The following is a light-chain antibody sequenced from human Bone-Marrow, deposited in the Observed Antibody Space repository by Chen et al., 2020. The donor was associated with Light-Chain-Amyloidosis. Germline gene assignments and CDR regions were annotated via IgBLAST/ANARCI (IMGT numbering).Light chain of an antibody. J-gene: IGLJ3*02. Sequence: SYILTQPSSVSVSPGPTATIARGGNNIGATSVHWYQQTPGQAPLLVVYDDSDRPSGIPERLSGSNSGNTATLTISRVEAGDEAGYYCQVWDRSSDRPVFGGGTKLTVL. V-gene: IGLV3-21*02. CDR1: NIGATS. CDR3: QVWDRSSDRPV. CDR2: DDS.